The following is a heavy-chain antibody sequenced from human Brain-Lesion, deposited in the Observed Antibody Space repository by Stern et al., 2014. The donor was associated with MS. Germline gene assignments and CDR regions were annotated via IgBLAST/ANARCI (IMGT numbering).Heavy chain of an antibody. CDR2: IYYSGNT. CDR1: GGSVSSTSYA. J-gene: IGHJ5*02. Sequence: QVQLQESGPGLVKPSETLSLTCTVAGGSVSSTSYAWAWIRQPPGKGLEWIGTIYYSGNTYYSPSLKGRPTISVAPPKNHSPLQLRSVTAADTAVYYCAGEEDIRYCSGGSCTGNWFDPWGQGTLVTVSS. V-gene: IGHV4-39*02. CDR3: AGEEDIRYCSGGSCTGNWFDP. D-gene: IGHD2-15*01.